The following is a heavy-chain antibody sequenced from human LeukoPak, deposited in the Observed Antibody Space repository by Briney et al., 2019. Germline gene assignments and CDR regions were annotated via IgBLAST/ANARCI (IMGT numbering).Heavy chain of an antibody. CDR3: ARVVYYYGSGSSKTPLDY. CDR1: GYSISSGYY. V-gene: IGHV4-38-2*02. CDR2: IYHSGST. Sequence: SETLSLTCTVSGYSISSGYYWGWIRQPPGKGLEWIGSIYHSGSTYYNPSLKSRVTISVDTSKTQFSLKLSSVTAADTAVYYCARVVYYYGSGSSKTPLDYWGQGTLVTVSS. D-gene: IGHD3-10*01. J-gene: IGHJ4*02.